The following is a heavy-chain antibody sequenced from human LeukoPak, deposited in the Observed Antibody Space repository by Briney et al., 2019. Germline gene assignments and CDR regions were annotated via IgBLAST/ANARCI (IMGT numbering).Heavy chain of an antibody. Sequence: SVKVSCKASGGTFSSYAISWVRQAPGQGLEWMGRIIPIFGIANYAQKFQGRVTIAADKSTSTAYMELSSLRSEDTAVYYCARGDGRGYSYGPTADFDYWGQGTLVTVSS. J-gene: IGHJ4*02. CDR3: ARGDGRGYSYGPTADFDY. CDR1: GGTFSSYA. CDR2: IIPIFGIA. V-gene: IGHV1-69*10. D-gene: IGHD5-18*01.